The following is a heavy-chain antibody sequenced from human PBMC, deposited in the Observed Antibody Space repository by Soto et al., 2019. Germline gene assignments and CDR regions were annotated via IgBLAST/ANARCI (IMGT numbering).Heavy chain of an antibody. CDR3: ARTARLVDY. CDR1: GFTFTDHY. CDR2: MSPSGSGI. Sequence: QVRLVASGGGLVKPGGSLRLSCVASGFTFTDHYMSWIRQAPGKGLEWIAYMSPSGSGISYADSAKGGFTISRDNARNTVYLQMNTLRAEDTAVYYCARTARLVDYWGQGTLVTVSS. J-gene: IGHJ4*02. V-gene: IGHV3-11*01.